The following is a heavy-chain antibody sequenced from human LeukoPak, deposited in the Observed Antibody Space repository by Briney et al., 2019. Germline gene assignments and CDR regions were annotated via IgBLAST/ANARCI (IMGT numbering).Heavy chain of an antibody. Sequence: SETLSLTCAVYGGSFSGYYRSWIRQPPGKGLEWIGEINHSGSTNYNPSLKSRVTISVDTSKNQFSLKLSSVTAADTAVYYCARTLDAFDIWGQGTMVTVSS. CDR2: INHSGST. CDR1: GGSFSGYY. CDR3: ARTLDAFDI. J-gene: IGHJ3*02. V-gene: IGHV4-34*01.